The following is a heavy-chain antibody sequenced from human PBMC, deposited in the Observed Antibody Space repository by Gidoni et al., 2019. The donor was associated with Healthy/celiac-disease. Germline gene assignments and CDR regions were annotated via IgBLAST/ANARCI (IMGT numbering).Heavy chain of an antibody. CDR3: ARCELSNDAFDI. V-gene: IGHV1-18*01. CDR2: ISAYNGNT. Sequence: QVQLAKSGAEVNKPGAPVKVFCRAFGYSYTSYGISWVRQAPGQGLEWMGWISAYNGNTNYSQKLQGRVTMTTYTSTSTAYMELRSLRSDDTAVYYCARCELSNDAFDIWGQGTMVTVSS. D-gene: IGHD1-26*01. J-gene: IGHJ3*02. CDR1: GYSYTSYG.